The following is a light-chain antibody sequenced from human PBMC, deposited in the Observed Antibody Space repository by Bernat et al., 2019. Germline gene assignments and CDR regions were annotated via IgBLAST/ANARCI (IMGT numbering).Light chain of an antibody. J-gene: IGKJ1*01. CDR2: GAS. CDR1: RSVSSN. CDR3: QQYNNWPPWT. V-gene: IGKV3-15*01. Sequence: EIVMTQSPATLSVSPGERATLSCRASRSVSSNLAWYQQKPGQAPRLLIHGASTRATGVPARFSGSGSGTEFTLTISSLQSEDFAVYYCQQYNNWPPWTFGQGTKVEIK.